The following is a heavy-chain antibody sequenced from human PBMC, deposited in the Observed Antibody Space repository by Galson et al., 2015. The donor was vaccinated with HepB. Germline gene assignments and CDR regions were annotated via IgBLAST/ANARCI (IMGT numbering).Heavy chain of an antibody. D-gene: IGHD3-22*01. CDR2: ISSSSSYV. CDR3: AREGDGYYDSSGYRTYFDY. CDR1: GFTFSSYS. J-gene: IGHJ4*02. V-gene: IGHV3-21*01. Sequence: SLRLSCAASGFTFSSYSMNWVRQAPGKGLEWVSSISSSSSYVYYADSVKGRFTISRDNAKNSLYLQMNSLRAEDTAVYYCAREGDGYYDSSGYRTYFDYWGQGTLVTVSS.